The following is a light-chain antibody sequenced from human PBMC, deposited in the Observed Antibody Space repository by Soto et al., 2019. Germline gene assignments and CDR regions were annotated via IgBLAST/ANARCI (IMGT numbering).Light chain of an antibody. CDR3: QQHNTYSRT. V-gene: IGKV1-5*03. J-gene: IGKJ1*01. Sequence: DIQMTQSPPTLSASVGDRVTITCRASLSISGWLAWYQQKPGKAPNLLIYQASTLESGVPSRFSGSGSGTEFTLTISSLQPDDFATYHCQQHNTYSRTFGQGTKVEIK. CDR1: LSISGW. CDR2: QAS.